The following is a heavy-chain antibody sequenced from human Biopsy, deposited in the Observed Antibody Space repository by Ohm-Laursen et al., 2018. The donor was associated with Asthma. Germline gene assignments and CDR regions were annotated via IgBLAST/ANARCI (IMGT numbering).Heavy chain of an antibody. CDR2: ISSLSRYK. CDR1: GFDFSDYT. D-gene: IGHD3-10*01. J-gene: IGHJ5*02. Sequence: SLRLSCTASGFDFSDYTMNWVRQAPGKGLEWVSSISSLSRYKYYSDSLRGRVTISRDNAKSSLHLQMNSLRAEDTAVYYCARDRPITMVRGVIITFDPWGQGTLVTVSS. CDR3: ARDRPITMVRGVIITFDP. V-gene: IGHV3-21*04.